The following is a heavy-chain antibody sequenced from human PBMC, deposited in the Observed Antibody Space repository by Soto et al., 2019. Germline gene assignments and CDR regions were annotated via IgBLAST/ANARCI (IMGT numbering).Heavy chain of an antibody. V-gene: IGHV4-30-4*01. J-gene: IGHJ6*02. CDR1: GGSISSGDYY. CDR2: IYYSGST. D-gene: IGHD5-18*01. CDR3: ARDRRDTAMVTGYYYYGMDV. Sequence: QVQLQESGPGLVKPSQTLSLTCTVSGGSISSGDYYWSWIRQPPGKGLEWIGYIYYSGSTYYNPSLKSRLTISVDTSKNQFSLKLSSVTAADTAVYYCARDRRDTAMVTGYYYYGMDVWGQGTTVTVSS.